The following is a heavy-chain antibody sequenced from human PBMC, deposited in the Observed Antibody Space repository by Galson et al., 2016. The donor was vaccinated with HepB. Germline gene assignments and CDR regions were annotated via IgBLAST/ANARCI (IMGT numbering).Heavy chain of an antibody. CDR1: GFTVSSNY. V-gene: IGHV3-53*01. D-gene: IGHD4-23*01. Sequence: SLRLSCADSGFTVSSNYMSWVRQAPGRGLEWVSVIYSGGSTYYAESVKGRFTIPRDTSKNTLYLQMNILRAEDTAVYYCSREHGGKRHVNWFFDLWDRGAMVTVSS. J-gene: IGHJ2*01. CDR2: IYSGGST. CDR3: SREHGGKRHVNWFFDL.